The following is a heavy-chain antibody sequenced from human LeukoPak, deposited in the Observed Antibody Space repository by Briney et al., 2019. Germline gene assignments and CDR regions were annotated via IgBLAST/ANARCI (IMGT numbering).Heavy chain of an antibody. Sequence: SETLSPTCTVSGGSITNYYWSWIRQPPGKGLEWIGYIYYSGSINYNPSLKSRVTISVDTSKNQFSLKLSSVTAADTAVYYCARLANDFWSGYPDYWGQGTLVTVSS. D-gene: IGHD3-3*01. V-gene: IGHV4-59*08. CDR3: ARLANDFWSGYPDY. CDR2: IYYSGSI. J-gene: IGHJ4*02. CDR1: GGSITNYY.